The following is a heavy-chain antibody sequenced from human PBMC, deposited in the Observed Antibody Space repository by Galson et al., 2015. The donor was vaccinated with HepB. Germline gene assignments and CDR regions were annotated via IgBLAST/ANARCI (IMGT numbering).Heavy chain of an antibody. J-gene: IGHJ4*02. D-gene: IGHD3-10*01. CDR1: GYTFTAFW. Sequence: QSGAEVKKPGESLRISCKASGYTFTAFWITWVRQIPGKGLEWMGRIDPSDSYTDYSPSFRGHVTFSADKSITTAYLPWSSLKASDTATYYCAGRHSYFRSGTWYNVSDYWGQGTLVTVSS. V-gene: IGHV5-10-1*01. CDR2: IDPSDSYT. CDR3: AGRHSYFRSGTWYNVSDY.